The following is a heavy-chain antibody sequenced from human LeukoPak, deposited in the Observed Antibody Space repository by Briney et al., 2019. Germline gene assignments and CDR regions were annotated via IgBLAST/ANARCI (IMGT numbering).Heavy chain of an antibody. D-gene: IGHD2-2*01. V-gene: IGHV5-51*01. J-gene: IGHJ4*02. CDR1: GYGFPSSW. CDR3: ARLWDIVVVPGFDY. Sequence: GESLKISCKVPGYGFPSSWIGWVRQMPGKGLEWMGIIYPGDSDTRYSPSFQGQVTISADKSISAAYLQWSSLKASDTAMYYCARLWDIVVVPGFDYWGQGTLVTVSS. CDR2: IYPGDSDT.